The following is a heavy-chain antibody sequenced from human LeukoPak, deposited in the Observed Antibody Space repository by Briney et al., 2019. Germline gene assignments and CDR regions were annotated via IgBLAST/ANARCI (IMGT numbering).Heavy chain of an antibody. V-gene: IGHV3-7*03. CDR2: INHNGNVN. CDR1: GFTFSSYW. CDR3: AKDSLLGFVDY. D-gene: IGHD7-27*01. Sequence: GGSLRLSCAASGFTFSSYWMNWARQAPGKGLEWVASINHNGNVNYYVDSVKGRFTISRDNAKNSLYLQMNSLRAEDTALYYCAKDSLLGFVDYWGQGTLVTVSS. J-gene: IGHJ4*02.